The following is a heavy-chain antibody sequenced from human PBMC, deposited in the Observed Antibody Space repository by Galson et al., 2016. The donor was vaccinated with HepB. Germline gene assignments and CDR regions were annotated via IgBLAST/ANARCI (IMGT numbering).Heavy chain of an antibody. CDR3: VKDRGQRGPANSWYVGNWFET. CDR1: GLSFNNFV. V-gene: IGHV3-23*01. D-gene: IGHD3-10*01. CDR2: ISGSGLFT. J-gene: IGHJ5*02. Sequence: SLRLSCAASGLSFNNFVMTWVRQAPGRGLEWVSSISGSGLFTYYADSVKGRFTISRDNSRNTLYLRLNTLRGEDTATYYCVKDRGQRGPANSWYVGNWFETWGQGALVTVSS.